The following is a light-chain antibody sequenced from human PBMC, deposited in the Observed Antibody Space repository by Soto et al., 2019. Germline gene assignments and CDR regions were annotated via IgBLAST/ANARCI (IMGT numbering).Light chain of an antibody. V-gene: IGLV2-8*01. Sequence: QYALTQPPSASGSPGLSVTISCTGTSSDVGGYNYVSWYQQHPGKAPKLMIYEVSKRPSGVPDSFSGSKSGNTASLAVSGLQAEDEAEYYCSSYAGSNNVIFGGGTQQTVL. CDR3: SSYAGSNNVI. J-gene: IGLJ2*01. CDR2: EVS. CDR1: SSDVGGYNY.